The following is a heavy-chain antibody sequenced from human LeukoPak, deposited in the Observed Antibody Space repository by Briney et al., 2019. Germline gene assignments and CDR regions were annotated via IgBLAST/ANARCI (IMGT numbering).Heavy chain of an antibody. Sequence: GGSLTLSCAGSGFSFSTYSMNWVRQAPGKGLEWVAVIWYDGSNKYYADSVKGRFTISRDNSKNTLYLQMNSLRAEDTAVYYCARVEYYYDSSGYEAPYGMDVWGQGTTVTVSS. D-gene: IGHD3-22*01. CDR1: GFSFSTYS. CDR2: IWYDGSNK. V-gene: IGHV3-33*08. J-gene: IGHJ6*02. CDR3: ARVEYYYDSSGYEAPYGMDV.